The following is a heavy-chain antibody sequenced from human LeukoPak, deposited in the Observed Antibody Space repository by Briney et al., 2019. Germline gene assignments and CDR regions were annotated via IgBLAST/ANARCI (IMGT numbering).Heavy chain of an antibody. CDR2: IYYSGST. D-gene: IGHD3-22*01. J-gene: IGHJ3*02. Sequence: SETLSLTCTVSGGSISSYYWSWIRQPPGKGLEWIGYIYYSGSTNYNPSLKSRVTISVDTSKNQFSLKLSPVTAADTAVYYCARHFSLYYDSSGYASQGGAFDIWGQGTMVTVSS. CDR1: GGSISSYY. V-gene: IGHV4-59*08. CDR3: ARHFSLYYDSSGYASQGGAFDI.